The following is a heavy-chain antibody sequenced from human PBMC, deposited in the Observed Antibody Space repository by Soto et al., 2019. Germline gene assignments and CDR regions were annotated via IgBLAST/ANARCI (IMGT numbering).Heavy chain of an antibody. D-gene: IGHD3-16*01. V-gene: IGHV3-23*01. J-gene: IGHJ4*02. Sequence: GGPLRLSCAASGFTFSNHGMSWVRQAPGKGPEWVSSINSRGDNTYYAGSVRGRFTISRDNSKSTLYLQINSLRAEDTAVYYCGNGLENHYNYDYWGQGTLVTVSS. CDR3: GNGLENHYNYDY. CDR1: GFTFSNHG. CDR2: INSRGDNT.